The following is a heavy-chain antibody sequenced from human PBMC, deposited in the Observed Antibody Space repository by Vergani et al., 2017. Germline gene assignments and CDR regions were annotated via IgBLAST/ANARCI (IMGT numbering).Heavy chain of an antibody. J-gene: IGHJ4*02. D-gene: IGHD2-21*01. CDR3: AGDCPRIGSNSHLGN. CDR2: IIPMFDIT. CDR1: EGTFTTYN. Sequence: QVHLVQSGGEVKKPGSSVRVSCKASEGTFTTYNVNWVRQAPGQGLEGMGRIIPMFDITNHEQKFQGRITLTADKSTNTAYMEMSSLRYEDTAVYYCAGDCPRIGSNSHLGNWGKGTLVTVSS. V-gene: IGHV1-69*02.